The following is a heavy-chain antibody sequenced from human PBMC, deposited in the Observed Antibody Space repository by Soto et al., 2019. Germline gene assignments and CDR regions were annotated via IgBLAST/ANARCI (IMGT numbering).Heavy chain of an antibody. V-gene: IGHV4-39*01. CDR1: GGSISSSSYC. CDR3: ARLGYSGYFDY. Sequence: SETLSLTWTVSGGSISSSSYCWGWIRQPPGKGLEWIGSIYYSGSTYYNPSLKSRVTISVDTSKNQFSLKLSSVTAADTAVYYCARLGYSGYFDYWGQGTLVTVSS. J-gene: IGHJ4*02. CDR2: IYYSGST. D-gene: IGHD5-12*01.